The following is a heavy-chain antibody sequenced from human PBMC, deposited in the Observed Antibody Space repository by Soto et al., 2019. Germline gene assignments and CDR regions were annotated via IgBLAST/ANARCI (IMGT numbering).Heavy chain of an antibody. CDR3: ARSGSYSWLPY. J-gene: IGHJ4*02. CDR1: GFTFSSYA. Sequence: GGSLRLACAASGFTFSSYAMGWVRQAPGKGLEWVSSISGGVGSTYYADSVKGRFTISRDNSKNTLSLQMNSLRAEDTAVYYCARSGSYSWLPYWGQGTLVTVSS. CDR2: ISGGVGST. V-gene: IGHV3-23*01. D-gene: IGHD1-26*01.